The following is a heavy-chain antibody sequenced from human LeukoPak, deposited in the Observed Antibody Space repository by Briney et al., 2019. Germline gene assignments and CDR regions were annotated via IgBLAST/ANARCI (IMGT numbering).Heavy chain of an antibody. CDR3: AKEGYCGGDCYLPFDY. CDR2: ISGSGGST. J-gene: IGHJ4*02. D-gene: IGHD2-21*02. Sequence: GGSLRLSCAASGFTFSSYAMSWVRQAPGKGLEWVSAISGSGGSTYYADSVKGRFTISRDNSENTLYLQMNSLRAEDTAVYYCAKEGYCGGDCYLPFDYWGQGTLVTVSS. CDR1: GFTFSSYA. V-gene: IGHV3-23*01.